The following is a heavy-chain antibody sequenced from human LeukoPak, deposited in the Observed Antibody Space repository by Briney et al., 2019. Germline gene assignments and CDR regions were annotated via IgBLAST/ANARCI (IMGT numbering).Heavy chain of an antibody. CDR1: GFTFSSYA. CDR2: ISYDGSNK. Sequence: GRSLRLSCAASGFTFSSYAMHWVRQASGKGLEWVAVISYDGSNKYYADSVKGRFTISRDNSKNTLYLQMNSLRAEDTAVYYCAKASSPYGSGSYTSFDYWGQGTLVTVSS. J-gene: IGHJ4*02. V-gene: IGHV3-30*04. CDR3: AKASSPYGSGSYTSFDY. D-gene: IGHD3-10*01.